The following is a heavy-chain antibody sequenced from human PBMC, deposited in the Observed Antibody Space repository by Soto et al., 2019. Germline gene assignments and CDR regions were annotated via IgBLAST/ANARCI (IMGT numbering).Heavy chain of an antibody. V-gene: IGHV4-59*01. CDR1: GGSISNYY. CDR3: ASPQGPTDAFDI. CDR2: IYYSGST. Sequence: QVQLQESGPGLVKPSETLSLTCTVSGGSISNYYWSWIRQPPGKGLEWIGYIYYSGSTNYNPSLKSRVTISVDTSKNQFSLKLSSVAAADTAVYYCASPQGPTDAFDIWGQGTMVTVSS. J-gene: IGHJ3*02.